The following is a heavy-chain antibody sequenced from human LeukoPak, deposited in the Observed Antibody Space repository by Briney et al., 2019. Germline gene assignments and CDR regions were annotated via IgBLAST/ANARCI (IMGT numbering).Heavy chain of an antibody. J-gene: IGHJ1*01. CDR1: GFTFSSYG. CDR2: IRYDGSNK. D-gene: IGHD3-16*02. V-gene: IGHV3-30*02. CDR3: AKDYDYVWGSYGWYFQH. Sequence: PGGSLRLSCAASGFTFSSYGMHWVRQAPGKGLEWVAFIRYDGSNKYYADSVKGRFTISRDNSKNTLYLQINSLRPEDTAVYYCAKDYDYVWGSYGWYFQHWGQGTLVTVSS.